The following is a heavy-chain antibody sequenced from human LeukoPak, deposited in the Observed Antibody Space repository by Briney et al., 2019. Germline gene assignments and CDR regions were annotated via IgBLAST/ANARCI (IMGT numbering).Heavy chain of an antibody. CDR1: GGSISSSNW. V-gene: IGHV4-4*02. D-gene: IGHD3-22*01. CDR3: AREATGRYYYDSSGYWDC. J-gene: IGHJ4*02. Sequence: SETLSLTCAVSGGSISSSNWWSWVRQPPGKGLEWIGEIYHSGSTNYNPSLKSRVTISVDKSKNQFSLKLSSVTAADTAVYYCAREATGRYYYDSSGYWDCWGQGTLVTVSS. CDR2: IYHSGST.